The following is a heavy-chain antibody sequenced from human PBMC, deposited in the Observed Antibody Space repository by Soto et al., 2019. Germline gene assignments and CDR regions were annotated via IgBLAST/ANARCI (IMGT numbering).Heavy chain of an antibody. Sequence: QVQLVQSGAEVKKPGASVKVSCKPSGYPFTSYGISWVRQAPGQGLEWMGWVSTYTDNTNYAQNLQGRVTMTTNTSRSTAYMELRSLRSDGTVVYYCASGVASAFDIWGQGTMVTVSS. V-gene: IGHV1-18*01. CDR3: ASGVASAFDI. CDR1: GYPFTSYG. J-gene: IGHJ3*02. D-gene: IGHD2-21*01. CDR2: VSTYTDNT.